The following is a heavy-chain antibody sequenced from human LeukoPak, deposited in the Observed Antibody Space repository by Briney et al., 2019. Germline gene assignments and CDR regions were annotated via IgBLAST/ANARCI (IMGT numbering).Heavy chain of an antibody. CDR1: GYTLTELS. CDR3: ATRFARIRTDYGDYVRKQIDY. D-gene: IGHD4-17*01. Sequence: ASVKVSCKVSGYTLTELSMHWVRQAPGKGLEWMGGFDPEDGETICAQKFQGRVTMTEDTSTDTAYMELSSLRSEDTAVYYCATRFARIRTDYGDYVRKQIDYWGQGTLVTVSS. V-gene: IGHV1-24*01. CDR2: FDPEDGET. J-gene: IGHJ4*02.